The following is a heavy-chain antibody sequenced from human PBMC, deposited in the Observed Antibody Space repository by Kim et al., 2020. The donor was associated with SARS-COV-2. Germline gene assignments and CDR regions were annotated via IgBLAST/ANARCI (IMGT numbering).Heavy chain of an antibody. J-gene: IGHJ4*02. V-gene: IGHV3-23*01. Sequence: YYAEAVKGRFTISRDNSKNTVYLQMNSLRAEDTAVYYCARGRNSGSYYFDYWGQGTLVTVSS. CDR3: ARGRNSGSYYFDY. D-gene: IGHD1-26*01.